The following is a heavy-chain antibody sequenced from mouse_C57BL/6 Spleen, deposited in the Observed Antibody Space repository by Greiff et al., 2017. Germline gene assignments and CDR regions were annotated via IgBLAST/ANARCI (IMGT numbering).Heavy chain of an antibody. J-gene: IGHJ4*01. CDR1: GFNIKDYY. CDR2: IDPEDGET. CDR3: ALITTVVDYYAMDY. V-gene: IGHV14-2*01. D-gene: IGHD1-1*01. Sequence: VQLQQSGAELVKPGASVTLSCTASGFNIKDYYMHWVKQRTEQGLEWIGRIDPEDGETKYAPKFQGKATITADTSSNTAYLQLRSLTSEDTAVYYCALITTVVDYYAMDYWGQGTSVTVSS.